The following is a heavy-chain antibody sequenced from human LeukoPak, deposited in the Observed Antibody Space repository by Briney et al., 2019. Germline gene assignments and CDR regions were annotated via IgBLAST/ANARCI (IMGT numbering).Heavy chain of an antibody. CDR1: EYSFTSYW. J-gene: IGHJ4*02. V-gene: IGHV5-51*01. CDR3: ARRTLGIAAAEPYYFDY. CDR2: IYPGDSDT. Sequence: GESLKISCKGSEYSFTSYWIGWVRQMPGKGLEWMGIIYPGDSDTRYSPSFQGQVTISADKSISTAYLQWSSLKASDTAMYYCARRTLGIAAAEPYYFDYWGQGTLVTVSS. D-gene: IGHD6-13*01.